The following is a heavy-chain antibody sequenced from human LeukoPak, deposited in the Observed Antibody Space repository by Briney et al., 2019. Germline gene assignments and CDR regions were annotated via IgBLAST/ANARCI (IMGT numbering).Heavy chain of an antibody. V-gene: IGHV4-39*01. Sequence: SETLSLTCTVSGVSISSSSFYWGWIRQPPGKGLDWIGSIYYSGNTYYNPSLKSRVSISVDTSKNQFSLKLSSVTAADTAVYYCARHPGRLFDYWGQGTLVTVSS. CDR1: GVSISSSSFY. J-gene: IGHJ4*02. CDR2: IYYSGNT. CDR3: ARHPGRLFDY.